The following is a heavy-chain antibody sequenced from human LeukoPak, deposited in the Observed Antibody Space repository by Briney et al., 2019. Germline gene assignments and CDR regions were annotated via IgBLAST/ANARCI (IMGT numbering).Heavy chain of an antibody. Sequence: PGGSLRLSCAASGFTVSSNYMSWVRQAPGKGLEWVSVIYSGGSTYYADSVKGRFTISRDNSKNTLYLQMNSLRAEDTAVYYCVSDIVVVPAATGDYWGQGTLVAVSS. J-gene: IGHJ4*02. CDR1: GFTVSSNY. V-gene: IGHV3-66*01. CDR3: VSDIVVVPAATGDY. CDR2: IYSGGST. D-gene: IGHD2-2*01.